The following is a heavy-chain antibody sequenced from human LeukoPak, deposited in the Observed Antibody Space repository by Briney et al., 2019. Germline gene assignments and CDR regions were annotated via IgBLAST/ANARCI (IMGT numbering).Heavy chain of an antibody. CDR1: GFNLSGYT. J-gene: IGHJ5*02. CDR2: ISRTGSHI. V-gene: IGHV3-21*06. Sequence: PGGSLRLSYAASGFNLSGYTMNWVRQAPGKGLEWVSSISRTGSHIFYADSLKGRFIISKDDTKNFLFLQMNSLSAEDTAFYYCVRGIDYDLLTGSPPRFDPWGQGTLVTVSS. D-gene: IGHD3-9*01. CDR3: VRGIDYDLLTGSPPRFDP.